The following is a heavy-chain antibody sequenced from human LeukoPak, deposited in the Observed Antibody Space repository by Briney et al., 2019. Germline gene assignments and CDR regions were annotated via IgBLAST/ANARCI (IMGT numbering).Heavy chain of an antibody. Sequence: GSSVKVSCKASGYTFTSYGISWVRQAPGQGLEWMGWISAYNGNTNYAQKLQGRVTMATDTSTSTAYMELRSLRSDDTAVYYCARVVGGSGKGYYMDVWGKGTTVTVSS. D-gene: IGHD3-10*01. CDR1: GYTFTSYG. V-gene: IGHV1-18*01. J-gene: IGHJ6*03. CDR2: ISAYNGNT. CDR3: ARVVGGSGKGYYMDV.